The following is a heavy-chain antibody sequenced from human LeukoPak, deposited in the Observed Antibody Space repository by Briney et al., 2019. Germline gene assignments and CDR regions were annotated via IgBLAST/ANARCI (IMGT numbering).Heavy chain of an antibody. D-gene: IGHD6-6*01. CDR3: AKDLLSSSSVGY. V-gene: IGHV3-23*01. CDR2: ISGSGGST. CDR1: GFTFSSYA. Sequence: GGSLRLSCAASGFTFSSYAMSWVRQAPGKGLEWVSAISGSGGSTYYADSVKGRFTISRDNSKDTLYLQMSSLRAEDTAVYYCAKDLLSSSSVGYWGQGTLVTVSS. J-gene: IGHJ4*02.